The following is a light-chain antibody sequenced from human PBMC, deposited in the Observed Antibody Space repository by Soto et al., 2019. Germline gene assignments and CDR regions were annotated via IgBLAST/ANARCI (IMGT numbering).Light chain of an antibody. Sequence: DLVMTQTPLSLPVTLGQPASISCRSRQSLVHSDGNTYFNWLQQRPGQPPRLLIYKISNRFPGVPDRFSGSGAGADFTLKISRVEAEDVGVYYCMQATQSYTFGQGTKLEIK. CDR2: KIS. V-gene: IGKV2-24*01. CDR3: MQATQSYT. J-gene: IGKJ2*01. CDR1: QSLVHSDGNTY.